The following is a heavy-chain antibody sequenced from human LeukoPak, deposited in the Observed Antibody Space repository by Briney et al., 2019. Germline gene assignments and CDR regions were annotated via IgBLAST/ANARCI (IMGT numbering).Heavy chain of an antibody. CDR2: IYTSGST. CDR3: ARGGDYSNYVRY. J-gene: IGHJ4*02. Sequence: SETLSLTCTVSGGSISNYYWSWLRQPAGKGLEWIGRIYTSGSTNYNPSLKSRVTMSVDTSKNQFSLRLNSVTAADTAVYYCARGGDYSNYVRYWGQGTLVTVSS. CDR1: GGSISNYY. V-gene: IGHV4-4*07. D-gene: IGHD4-11*01.